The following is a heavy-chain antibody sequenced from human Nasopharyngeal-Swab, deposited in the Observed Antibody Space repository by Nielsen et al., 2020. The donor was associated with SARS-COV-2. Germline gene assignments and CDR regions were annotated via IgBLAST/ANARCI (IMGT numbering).Heavy chain of an antibody. J-gene: IGHJ4*02. CDR1: GYTFTGYY. CDR2: INPNSGGT. D-gene: IGHD6-6*01. Sequence: ASVKVSCKASGYTFTGYYIHWVRQAPGQGLEWMGWINPNSGGTNYAQKFQGRVTMTRDTSISTAYMELSRPRSGDTAVYYCARGPYSRSSLWVHWGQGTLVTVSS. CDR3: ARGPYSRSSLWVH. V-gene: IGHV1-2*02.